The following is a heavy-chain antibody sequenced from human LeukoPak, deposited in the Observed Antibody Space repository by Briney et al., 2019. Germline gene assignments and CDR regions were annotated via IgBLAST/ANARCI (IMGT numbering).Heavy chain of an antibody. J-gene: IGHJ6*03. Sequence: GGSLRLSCAASGFTFSSYAMSWVRQAPGKGLEWVSAISGSGGSTYYADSVKGRFTISRDNSKNTLYLQMNSLRAEDTAVYYCAKSVRLDYYYYMDVWGKGTTVTVSS. V-gene: IGHV3-23*01. CDR2: ISGSGGST. CDR1: GFTFSSYA. CDR3: AKSVRLDYYYYMDV. D-gene: IGHD3-16*01.